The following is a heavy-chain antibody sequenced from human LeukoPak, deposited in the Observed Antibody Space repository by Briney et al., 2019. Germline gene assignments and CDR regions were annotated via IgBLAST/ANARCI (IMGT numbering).Heavy chain of an antibody. CDR2: IYYSGST. D-gene: IGHD2-15*01. CDR1: GGSISRYY. V-gene: IGHV4-59*01. Sequence: SETLSLTCTVSGGSISRYYWRWIRQPPGKGLEWIGYIYYSGSTNYNPSLKSRVTISVDTSKNQFSLRLSSVTAADTAVYYRARDLRLLDAFDIWGQGTMVTVSS. J-gene: IGHJ3*02. CDR3: ARDLRLLDAFDI.